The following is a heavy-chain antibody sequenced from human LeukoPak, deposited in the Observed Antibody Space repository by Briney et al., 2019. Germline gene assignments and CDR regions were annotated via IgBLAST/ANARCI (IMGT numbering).Heavy chain of an antibody. CDR1: GLTFSDYS. CDR3: ARVDHYDSSGYSNFDY. J-gene: IGHJ4*02. V-gene: IGHV3-23*01. CDR2: ISAGGGST. Sequence: PGGSLRLSCAASGLTFSDYSMAWVRQAPGKGLFWVSGISAGGGSTYYADSVKGRFTISRDNSRNTLYLLMNSLRAEDTAVYYCARVDHYDSSGYSNFDYWGQGTLVTVSS. D-gene: IGHD3-22*01.